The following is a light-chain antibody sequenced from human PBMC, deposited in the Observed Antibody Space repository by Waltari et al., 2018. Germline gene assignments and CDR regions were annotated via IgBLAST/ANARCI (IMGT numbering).Light chain of an antibody. CDR2: GAY. J-gene: IGKJ1*01. CDR1: QNIFRT. CDR3: QHYVRLPVT. Sequence: SCRASQNIFRTLAWYQQKPCQAPRLLIYGAYTRATGIPDRFSGSGSVTDFSLTISGLDPEDFAVYYCQHYVRLPVTFGQGTKVEIK. V-gene: IGKV3-20*01.